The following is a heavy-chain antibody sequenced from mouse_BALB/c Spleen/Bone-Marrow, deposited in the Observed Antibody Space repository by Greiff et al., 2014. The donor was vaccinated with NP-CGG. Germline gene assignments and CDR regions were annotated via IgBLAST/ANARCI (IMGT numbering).Heavy chain of an antibody. D-gene: IGHD2-12*01. CDR3: YAPLRRAD. CDR2: IDPENGDS. CDR1: GFNIKDYY. V-gene: IGHV14-4*02. Sequence: VKLSCTASGFNIKDYYLHWVKQRPDQGLAWIGWIDPENGDSEYAPNFQGKATMTADTSSNTAYLHLSSLTSEDTVVYYGYAPLRRADWGQGTSVTVAS. J-gene: IGHJ4*01.